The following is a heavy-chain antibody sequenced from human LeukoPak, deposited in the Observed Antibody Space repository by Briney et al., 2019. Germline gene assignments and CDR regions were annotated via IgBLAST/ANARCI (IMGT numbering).Heavy chain of an antibody. J-gene: IGHJ4*02. CDR3: AKGWSGSYYGAFDY. CDR2: ISGSGA. D-gene: IGHD1-26*01. CDR1: GFTFSSYA. Sequence: GGSLRLSCAASGFTFSSYAMSWVRQAPGKGLEWVSAISGSGAYYADSVKGRFTISRDSSKNTLYLQMNSLRAEDTAVYYCAKGWSGSYYGAFDYWGQGTLVTVSS. V-gene: IGHV3-23*01.